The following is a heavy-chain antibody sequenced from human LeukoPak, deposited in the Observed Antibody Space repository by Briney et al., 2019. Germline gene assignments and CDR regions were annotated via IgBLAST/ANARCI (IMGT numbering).Heavy chain of an antibody. Sequence: ASVKVSCKASGYTFPSYFMHWVRQAPGQGLEWMGIINPTGGSTTYAQKFQGRDTMTRDTSTSTVYMELSSLRSDDTAVYYCARTAARRFDYWGQGTLVTVSS. V-gene: IGHV1-46*01. CDR1: GYTFPSYF. J-gene: IGHJ4*02. CDR2: INPTGGST. D-gene: IGHD6-6*01. CDR3: ARTAARRFDY.